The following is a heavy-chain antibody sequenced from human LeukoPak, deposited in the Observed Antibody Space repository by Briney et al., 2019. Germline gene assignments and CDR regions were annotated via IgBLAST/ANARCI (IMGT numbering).Heavy chain of an antibody. V-gene: IGHV1-46*01. CDR1: GYTFTSYH. CDR2: MKPSGGCT. J-gene: IGHJ4*02. CDR3: ARGRPGIAVAIIKD. D-gene: IGHD6-19*01. Sequence: ASVTVSCKASGYTFTSYHMHWVRQAPGQGHEWMGIMKPSGGCTTYAQTFQGRVTMNRDTSTSTVYIELSSLRSHDTPVYYCARGRPGIAVAIIKDWGQGTLVTVSS.